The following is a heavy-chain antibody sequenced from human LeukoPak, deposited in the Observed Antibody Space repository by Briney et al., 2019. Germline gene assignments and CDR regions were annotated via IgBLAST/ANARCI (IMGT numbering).Heavy chain of an antibody. D-gene: IGHD1-26*01. CDR3: ARWDSGSYSGYFDY. CDR1: GGSISSSSYY. CDR2: IYYSGST. V-gene: IGHV4-39*01. Sequence: SETLSLTCTVSGGSISSSSYYWGWIRQPQGKGREWIGSIYYSGSTYYNPSLKSRVTISVDTSKNPFSLRLSSVTAADTAVYYCARWDSGSYSGYFDYWGQGTLVTVSS. J-gene: IGHJ4*02.